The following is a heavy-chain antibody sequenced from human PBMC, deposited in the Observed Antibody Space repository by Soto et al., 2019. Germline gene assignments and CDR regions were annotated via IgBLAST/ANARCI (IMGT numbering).Heavy chain of an antibody. Sequence: QVQLQESGPGLVKPSQTLSLTCAVSGGSISSGDYYWSWIRQSPGKALELIGYIFYSGSNSYNPSLKGRVTISVDTSKNQFSLKLSPVTAADTAVYYCATHYYDSSGKFDYWGQGTLVTVSS. J-gene: IGHJ4*02. D-gene: IGHD3-22*01. CDR3: ATHYYDSSGKFDY. CDR2: IFYSGSN. CDR1: GGSISSGDYY. V-gene: IGHV4-30-4*01.